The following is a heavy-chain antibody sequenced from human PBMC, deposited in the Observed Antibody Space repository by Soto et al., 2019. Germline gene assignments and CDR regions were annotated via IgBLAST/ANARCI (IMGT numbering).Heavy chain of an antibody. CDR2: IYYSGST. J-gene: IGHJ5*02. CDR3: AGRKGFGDSKNWFDP. CDR1: GGSISSYY. D-gene: IGHD3-10*01. V-gene: IGHV4-59*08. Sequence: QVQLPESGPGLVKPSETLSLTCTVSGGSISSYYWSWIRQPPGKGLEWIGYIYYSGSTNYTPSLTIRVTIAVDTSKNRFPLKLSSVTAADTAVYYCAGRKGFGDSKNWFDPWGQGTLVTVSS.